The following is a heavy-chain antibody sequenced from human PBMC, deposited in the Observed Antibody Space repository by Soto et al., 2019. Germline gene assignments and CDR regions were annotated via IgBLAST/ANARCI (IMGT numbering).Heavy chain of an antibody. V-gene: IGHV3-74*01. CDR1: GFTFSYYW. J-gene: IGHJ3*01. Sequence: EVQLVESGGGLVRPGGSLRLSCAASGFTFSYYWMHWVRQAPGKGLVWVSRIHSDGSSTTYAEFVKGRFIISRDNDRNTVDLRMNSVRVEDTAVYYCARGDRGAFDLWGQGTVVTVSS. D-gene: IGHD1-26*01. CDR2: IHSDGSST. CDR3: ARGDRGAFDL.